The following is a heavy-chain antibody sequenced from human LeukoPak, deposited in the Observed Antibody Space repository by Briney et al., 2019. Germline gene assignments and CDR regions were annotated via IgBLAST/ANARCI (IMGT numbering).Heavy chain of an antibody. CDR3: AKRGIVIRAVIIVGFHKEAYYFDY. Sequence: GGSLRLSCAASGFTFSSYAMSWVRQAPGKGPEWVSTISIDGGRTYYADSVKGRFTVSRDTSKNTLYLQMNSLRAEDTAVYFCAKRGIVIRAVIIVGFHKEAYYFDYWGQGALVTVSS. CDR2: ISIDGGRT. V-gene: IGHV3-23*01. J-gene: IGHJ4*02. CDR1: GFTFSSYA. D-gene: IGHD3-10*01.